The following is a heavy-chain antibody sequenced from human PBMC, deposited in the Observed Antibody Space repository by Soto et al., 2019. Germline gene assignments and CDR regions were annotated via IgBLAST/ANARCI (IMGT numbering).Heavy chain of an antibody. CDR2: TKSKTDGGTT. CDR3: TTDSYITIAIVRFDY. CDR1: GFTFSNAW. D-gene: IGHD3-3*01. J-gene: IGHJ4*01. V-gene: IGHV3-15*07. Sequence: GGSLRLSCAASGFTFSNAWVNWVRQAPGKGLEWVGRTKSKTDGGTTDFAAPVKGRFAISRDDSKNMVYLQMNSLKTEDTAVYYCTTDSYITIAIVRFDYWGHGTLVTVSS.